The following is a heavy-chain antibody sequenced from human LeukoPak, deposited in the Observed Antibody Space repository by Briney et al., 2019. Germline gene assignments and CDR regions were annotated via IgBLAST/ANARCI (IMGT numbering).Heavy chain of an antibody. J-gene: IGHJ3*02. CDR3: ASGYCSSTSCYGVNAFDI. CDR2: INPNSGGT. V-gene: IGHV1-2*02. D-gene: IGHD2-2*01. CDR1: GYTFTGYY. Sequence: ASVKVSCKASGYTFTGYYMHWVRQAPGQGLERMGWINPNSGGTNYAQKFQGRVTMTRDTSISTAYMELSRLRSDDTAVYYCASGYCSSTSCYGVNAFDIWGQGTMVTVSS.